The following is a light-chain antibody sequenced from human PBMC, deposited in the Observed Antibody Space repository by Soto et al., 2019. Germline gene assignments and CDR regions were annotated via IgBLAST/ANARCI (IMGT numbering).Light chain of an antibody. J-gene: IGLJ2*01. CDR1: KLGDKY. V-gene: IGLV3-1*01. CDR3: QAWDSNTGVV. CDR2: QDI. Sequence: SYELTQPPSVSVSPGQTASITCSGDKLGDKYASWYQQRPGQSPVLVIFQDISRPSGIPERFSGSNSGNTATLTISGTQAMDEADYYCQAWDSNTGVVFGGGTKVTVL.